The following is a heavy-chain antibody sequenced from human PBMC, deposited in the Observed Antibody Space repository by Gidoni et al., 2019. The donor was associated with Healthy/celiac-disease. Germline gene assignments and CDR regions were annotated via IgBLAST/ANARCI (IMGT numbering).Heavy chain of an antibody. Sequence: EVQMLESGGGLVQPGGSLRLSCAASGFTFCSSAMSWVRQAPGKGLEWVSAISGSGGSTYYADSVKGRFTISRDNSKNTLYLQMNSLRAEDTAVYYCAKEGRDFLDYGDRGYYFDYWGQGTLVTVSS. CDR3: AKEGRDFLDYGDRGYYFDY. CDR1: GFTFCSSA. J-gene: IGHJ4*02. CDR2: ISGSGGST. D-gene: IGHD4-17*01. V-gene: IGHV3-23*01.